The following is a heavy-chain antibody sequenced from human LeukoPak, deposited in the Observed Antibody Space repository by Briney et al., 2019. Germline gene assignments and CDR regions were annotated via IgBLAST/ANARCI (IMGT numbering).Heavy chain of an antibody. J-gene: IGHJ3*02. CDR3: ARVFRAWDLHCASGRGAVDI. Sequence: GGSLRLSCTASGFNFTTYWMSWVRQAPGKGLEWVANIKQDGSEKYYVDSVKGRFTISRDNAKNSLYLQMNSLRAEDTAVYYCARVFRAWDLHCASGRGAVDIWGQGTMVTASS. CDR2: IKQDGSEK. CDR1: GFNFTTYW. D-gene: IGHD3-10*01. V-gene: IGHV3-7*01.